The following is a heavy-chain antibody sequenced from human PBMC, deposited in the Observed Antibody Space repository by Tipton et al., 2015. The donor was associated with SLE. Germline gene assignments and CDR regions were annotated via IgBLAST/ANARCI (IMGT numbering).Heavy chain of an antibody. D-gene: IGHD4-17*01. V-gene: IGHV4-61*09. CDR2: IYTSGSN. CDR3: AKRNDYGDSLVAFDI. CDR1: GGSISSGSYY. J-gene: IGHJ3*02. Sequence: TLSLTCTVSGGSISSGSYYWSWIRQPAGKGLEWIGHIYTSGSNNYNPPLKSRVTISVDTSKNPFSLKLSAVTAADTAVYYCAKRNDYGDSLVAFDIWGQGTMVTVSS.